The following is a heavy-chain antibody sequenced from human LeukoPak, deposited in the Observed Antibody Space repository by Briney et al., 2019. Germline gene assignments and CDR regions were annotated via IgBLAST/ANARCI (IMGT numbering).Heavy chain of an antibody. V-gene: IGHV1-18*01. D-gene: IGHD3-3*01. J-gene: IGHJ4*02. CDR3: ARDGVSGVCNY. Sequence: GASVKVSCKASGYTFTSYGISWVRQAPGQGLEWMGWISTYNGNTNYAQKLQGRVTMSTDTSTSTTYMELRSLRSDDTAVYYCARDGVSGVCNYWGQGTLVTVSS. CDR2: ISTYNGNT. CDR1: GYTFTSYG.